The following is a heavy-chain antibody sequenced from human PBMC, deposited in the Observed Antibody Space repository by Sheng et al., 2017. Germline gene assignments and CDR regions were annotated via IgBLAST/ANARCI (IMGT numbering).Heavy chain of an antibody. CDR3: ARDDTSGGYYYYYGLDV. CDR2: MSYDGTYK. V-gene: IGHV3-30*04. D-gene: IGHD3-10*01. CDR1: GFSFSSYA. Sequence: QVHLVESGGGVVQPGRSLRLSCAASGFSFSSYAIHWVXQAPGKGLEWVAVMSYDGTYKYYADSVKGRFTISRDNSMNTLYLQMDSLRAEDTAVYYCARDDTSGGYYYYYGLDVWGQGTTVTVSS. J-gene: IGHJ6*02.